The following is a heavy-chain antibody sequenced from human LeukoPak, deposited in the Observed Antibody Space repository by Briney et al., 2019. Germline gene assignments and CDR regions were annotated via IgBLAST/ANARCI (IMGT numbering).Heavy chain of an antibody. Sequence: SETLSLTCTVSGGSISSGDYYWSWIRQPPGKGLEWIGYIYYSRSTYYNPSLKSRVTISVDTSKNQFSLKLSSVTAADTAVYYCARDERRSNAFDIWGQGTMVTVSS. V-gene: IGHV4-30-4*01. CDR3: ARDERRSNAFDI. D-gene: IGHD5/OR15-5a*01. CDR2: IYYSRST. J-gene: IGHJ3*02. CDR1: GGSISSGDYY.